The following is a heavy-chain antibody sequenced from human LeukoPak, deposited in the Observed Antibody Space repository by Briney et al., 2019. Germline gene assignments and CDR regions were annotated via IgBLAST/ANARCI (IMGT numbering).Heavy chain of an antibody. CDR1: GFSHSSPKMG. V-gene: IGHV2-26*01. CDR2: IFSSDTK. CDR3: ARIPDTTTTVSGFDY. D-gene: IGHD4-11*01. Sequence: SGPVLVKPTETLTMTWTVSGFSHSSPKMGVSWVRQPPGKALEWLAHIFSSDTKYYSTSLKSRLTISKDTSISPVVLTMTNMDPGDTATCYCARIPDTTTTVSGFDYWGLGTLVTRSS. J-gene: IGHJ4*02.